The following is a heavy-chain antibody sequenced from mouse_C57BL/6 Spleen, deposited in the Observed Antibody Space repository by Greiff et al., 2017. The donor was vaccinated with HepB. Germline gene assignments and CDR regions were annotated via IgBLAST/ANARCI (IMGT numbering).Heavy chain of an antibody. CDR2: ISSGSSTI. V-gene: IGHV5-17*01. CDR1: GFTFSDYG. J-gene: IGHJ4*01. CDR3: ARVGDYAMDY. Sequence: EVKLQESGGGLVKPGGSLKLSCAASGFTFSDYGMHWVRQAPEKGLEWVAYISSGSSTIYYADTVKGRFTISRDNAKNTLFLQLTSLRSEDTAMYYCARVGDYAMDYWGQGTSVTVSS.